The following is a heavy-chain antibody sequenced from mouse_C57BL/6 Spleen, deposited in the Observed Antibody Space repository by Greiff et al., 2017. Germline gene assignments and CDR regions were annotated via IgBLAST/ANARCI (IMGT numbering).Heavy chain of an antibody. J-gene: IGHJ4*01. CDR1: GYAFSSSW. CDR2: IYPGDGDT. V-gene: IGHV1-82*01. CDR3: ARQLTGYAMDY. D-gene: IGHD4-1*01. Sequence: VQRQQSGPELVKPGASVKISCKASGYAFSSSWMNWVKQRPGKGLEWIGRIYPGDGDTNYNGKVKGRATLTADKSSSTAYMQLSSLTSEDSAVYFCARQLTGYAMDYWGKGTSVTVSS.